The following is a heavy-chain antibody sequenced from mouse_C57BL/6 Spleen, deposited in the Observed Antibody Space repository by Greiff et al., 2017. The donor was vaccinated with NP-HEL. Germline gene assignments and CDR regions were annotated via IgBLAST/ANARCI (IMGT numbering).Heavy chain of an antibody. CDR1: GYTFTDYY. D-gene: IGHD2-2*01. CDR2: INPNNGGT. CDR3: ARENSWLRQREYFDY. V-gene: IGHV1-26*01. J-gene: IGHJ2*01. Sequence: EVQLQQSGPELVKPGASVKISCKASGYTFTDYYMNWVKQSHGKSLEWIGDINPNNGGTSYNQKFKGKATLTVDKSSSTAYMELRSLTSEDSAVYYCARENSWLRQREYFDYWGQGTTLTVSS.